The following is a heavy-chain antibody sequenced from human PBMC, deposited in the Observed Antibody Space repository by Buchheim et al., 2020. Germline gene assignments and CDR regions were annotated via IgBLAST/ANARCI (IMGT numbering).Heavy chain of an antibody. D-gene: IGHD3-22*01. J-gene: IGHJ4*02. V-gene: IGHV3-23*01. CDR2: ISGTGYTT. Sequence: EVQLLESGGGLVQPGGSLRVSCAASGFSFTDYGMSWVRQAPGKGLEWLATISGTGYTTYYAGSVKGRFTISRDNSKHMLFLQVNSLRAEDTAVYYCAKDWTGGADTDGYYSTDYWGQGTL. CDR1: GFSFTDYG. CDR3: AKDWTGGADTDGYYSTDY.